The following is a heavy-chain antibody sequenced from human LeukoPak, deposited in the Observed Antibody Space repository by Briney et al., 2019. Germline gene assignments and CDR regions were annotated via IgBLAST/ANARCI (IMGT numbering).Heavy chain of an antibody. V-gene: IGHV3-48*04. CDR3: ARDGRIYDILTGYSKGGFDY. CDR2: ISSSGSTI. D-gene: IGHD3-9*01. J-gene: IGHJ4*02. Sequence: GGSLRLSCAASGFTFSSYGMNWVRQAPGKGLEWVSYISSSGSTIYYADSVKGRFTISRDNAKNSLYLQMNSLRAEDTAVYYCARDGRIYDILTGYSKGGFDYWGQGTLVTVSS. CDR1: GFTFSSYG.